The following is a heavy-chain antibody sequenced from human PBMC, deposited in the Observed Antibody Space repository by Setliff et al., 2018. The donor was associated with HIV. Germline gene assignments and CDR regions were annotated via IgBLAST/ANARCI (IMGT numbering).Heavy chain of an antibody. CDR3: AKSSPSIGYITDC. Sequence: PSETLSLTCSVSGVSISSYYWSWIRLSPGKGLEWIGIIFPGGATNYNPSLTSRVTISVDTSKNHLFLELTSVTTADTAVYFCAKSSPSIGYITDCWGQGAPVTVSS. D-gene: IGHD5-12*01. J-gene: IGHJ4*02. CDR1: GVSISSYY. CDR2: IFPGGAT. V-gene: IGHV4-59*01.